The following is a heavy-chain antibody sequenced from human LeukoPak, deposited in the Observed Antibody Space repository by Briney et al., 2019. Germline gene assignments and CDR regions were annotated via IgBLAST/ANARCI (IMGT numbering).Heavy chain of an antibody. CDR2: IWYDGSNK. V-gene: IGHV3-33*01. CDR3: ARDDTHYYDSSGYYPRGWFDP. Sequence: HGGSMRLFCAASGFTFSSYGMHWVRQAPGKGLEGVAVIWYDGSNKYYADSVKVRFTISRDNSKNTLYLQMNSLRAEDTAVYYCARDDTHYYDSSGYYPRGWFDPWGQGTLVTVSS. CDR1: GFTFSSYG. D-gene: IGHD3-22*01. J-gene: IGHJ5*02.